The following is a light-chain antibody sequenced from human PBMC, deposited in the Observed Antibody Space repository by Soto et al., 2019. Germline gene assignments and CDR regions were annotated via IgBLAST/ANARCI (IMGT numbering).Light chain of an antibody. CDR3: SLFTDTSTYV. CDR2: EVS. CDR1: SSDVGGYNR. V-gene: IGLV2-18*01. J-gene: IGLJ1*01. Sequence: QSVLTQPASVSGSPGQSITISCTGTSSDVGGYNRVSWYQQPPGTAPKLMIYEVSNRPSGVPDRFSGSKSGNTASLTISGLQAEDEADYYCSLFTDTSTYVFGTGTKVTVL.